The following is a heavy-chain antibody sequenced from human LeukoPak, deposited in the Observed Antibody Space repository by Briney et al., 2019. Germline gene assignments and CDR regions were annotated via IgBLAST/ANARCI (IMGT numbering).Heavy chain of an antibody. D-gene: IGHD3-3*01. J-gene: IGHJ4*02. CDR3: ARDITPLRFLEWPRFSNDY. CDR1: EFTFSSYS. CDR2: ITNSGNSK. V-gene: IGHV3-21*05. Sequence: GGSLRLSCAASEFTFSSYSMNWVRQAPGKGLEWVSYITNSGNSKSYADSVKGRFTISRDNAKNSLYLQMNSLRAEDTAVYYCARDITPLRFLEWPRFSNDYWGQGTLVTVSS.